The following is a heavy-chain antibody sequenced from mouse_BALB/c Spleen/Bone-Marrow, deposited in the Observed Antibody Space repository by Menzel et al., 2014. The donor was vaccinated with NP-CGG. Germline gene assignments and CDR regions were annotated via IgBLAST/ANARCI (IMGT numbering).Heavy chain of an antibody. D-gene: IGHD1-2*01. CDR3: ARRDYGFRENYYSMDR. CDR1: GYTFTSYW. CDR2: IYPGDGDT. J-gene: IGHJ4*01. Sequence: QVQLPQSGAEQARPGPSVQLSCKASGYTFTSYWMQWVKQRPGPGLAWIGAIYPGDGDTRYTQKVKGKSTLTADKSSSTAYIKLSSLASEDYAVYYCARRDYGFRENYYSMDRWGQGTSVPVST. V-gene: IGHV1-87*01.